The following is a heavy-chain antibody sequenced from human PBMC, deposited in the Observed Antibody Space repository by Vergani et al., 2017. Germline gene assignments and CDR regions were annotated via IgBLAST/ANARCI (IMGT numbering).Heavy chain of an antibody. Sequence: EVQLVESGGVVVQPGGSLRLSCAASGFTFDDYAMHWVRQAPGKGLEWVSLISWDGGSTYYADSVKGRFTISRDNSKNSLYLQMNSLRAEDTALYYCAILGYWSGGSCRRNYYYGMDVWGQGTTVTVSS. CDR3: AILGYWSGGSCRRNYYYGMDV. D-gene: IGHD2-15*01. CDR1: GFTFDDYA. V-gene: IGHV3-43D*04. J-gene: IGHJ6*02. CDR2: ISWDGGST.